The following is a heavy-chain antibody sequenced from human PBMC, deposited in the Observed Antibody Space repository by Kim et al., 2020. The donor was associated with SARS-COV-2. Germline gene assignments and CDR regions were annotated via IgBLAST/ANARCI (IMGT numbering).Heavy chain of an antibody. CDR1: GFTFDDYG. CDR3: ARGRFTMIARIPHAFDI. J-gene: IGHJ3*02. V-gene: IGHV3-20*01. D-gene: IGHD3-22*01. Sequence: GGSLRLSCAASGFTFDDYGMSWVRQAPGKGLEWVSGINWNGGSTGYADSVKGRFTISRDNAKNSLYLQMNSLRAEDTALYHCARGRFTMIARIPHAFDIWGQGTMVTVSS. CDR2: INWNGGST.